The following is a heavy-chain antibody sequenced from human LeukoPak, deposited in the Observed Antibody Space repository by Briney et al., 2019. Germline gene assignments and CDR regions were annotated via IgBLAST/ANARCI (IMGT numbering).Heavy chain of an antibody. CDR1: GFTFSTYA. CDR3: AKDFYDTSANGAFDI. Sequence: GRSLRLSCAASGFTFSTYAMHWVRQAPGKGLEWVAVISYDGINKHYADSLKGRFTISRDNSKNTLYLQVNSLRPEDTAVYYCAKDFYDTSANGAFDIWGHGTMVTVSP. V-gene: IGHV3-30*18. J-gene: IGHJ3*02. D-gene: IGHD3-22*01. CDR2: ISYDGINK.